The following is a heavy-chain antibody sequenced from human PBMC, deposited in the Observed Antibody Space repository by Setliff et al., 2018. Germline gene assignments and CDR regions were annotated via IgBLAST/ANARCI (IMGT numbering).Heavy chain of an antibody. D-gene: IGHD3-3*01. CDR1: GDSISSGSYY. V-gene: IGHV4-61*09. Sequence: TLSLTCTVSGDSISSGSYYWTWIRQPAGKGLEWIGHFHTGGSTNYNRSLRSRVSISVDTSKNQFSLKLSSVTAADTATYYCARAGPTVTFFRVLVISWWDPWGQGSPVTVSS. CDR3: ARAGPTVTFFRVLVISWWDP. CDR2: FHTGGST. J-gene: IGHJ5*02.